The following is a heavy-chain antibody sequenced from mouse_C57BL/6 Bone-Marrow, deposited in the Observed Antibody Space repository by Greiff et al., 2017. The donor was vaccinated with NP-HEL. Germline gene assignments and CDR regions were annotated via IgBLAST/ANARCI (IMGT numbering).Heavy chain of an antibody. Sequence: VKVVESVAELVRPGASVKLSCTASGFNIKNTYMHWVKQRPEQGLEWLGRIDPANGNTKYAPKFQGKATITADTSSNTAYLQLSSLTSEDTAIYYCARASYYGSSYGGYFDYWGQGTTLTVSS. J-gene: IGHJ2*01. V-gene: IGHV14-3*01. CDR3: ARASYYGSSYGGYFDY. D-gene: IGHD1-1*01. CDR2: IDPANGNT. CDR1: GFNIKNTY.